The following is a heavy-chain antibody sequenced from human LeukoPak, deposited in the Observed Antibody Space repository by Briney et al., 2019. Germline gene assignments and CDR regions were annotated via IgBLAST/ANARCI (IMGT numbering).Heavy chain of an antibody. CDR3: ARENTYYYGSGSYSGAFDI. J-gene: IGHJ3*02. V-gene: IGHV4-39*07. Sequence: SETLSLTCTVSGGSISSSSYYWGWIRRPPGKGLEWIGSIYYSGSTYYNPSLKSRVTISVDTSKNQFSLKLSSVTAADTAVYYCARENTYYYGSGSYSGAFDIWGQGTMVTVSS. CDR2: IYYSGST. CDR1: GGSISSSSYY. D-gene: IGHD3-10*01.